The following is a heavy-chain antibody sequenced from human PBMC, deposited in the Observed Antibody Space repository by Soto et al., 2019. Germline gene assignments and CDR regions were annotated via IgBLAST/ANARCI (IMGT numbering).Heavy chain of an antibody. V-gene: IGHV3-7*01. CDR3: ARDVVATIYYYYGMDV. D-gene: IGHD5-12*01. CDR1: GFTFSSYW. CDR2: IKQDGSEK. Sequence: VGSLRLSCAASGFTFSSYWMSWVRKGPGKGLEWVANIKQDGSEKYYVDSVKGRFTISRDNAKNSLYLQMNSLRAEDTAVYYCARDVVATIYYYYGMDVWGQGTTVTVSS. J-gene: IGHJ6*02.